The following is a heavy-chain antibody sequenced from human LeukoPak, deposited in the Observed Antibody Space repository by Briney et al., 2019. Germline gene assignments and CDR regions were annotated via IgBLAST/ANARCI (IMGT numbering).Heavy chain of an antibody. V-gene: IGHV1-2*02. CDR1: GYTFTDYY. CDR3: ARGGFDY. Sequence: ASVKVSCKASGYTFTDYYLHWVRQAPGQGLEWMGWISPNSDDTNYAQKFRGRVNMTRDTSISTASMELSRLRSDDTAIYYCARGGFDYWGQGTLVTVSS. CDR2: ISPNSDDT. J-gene: IGHJ4*02.